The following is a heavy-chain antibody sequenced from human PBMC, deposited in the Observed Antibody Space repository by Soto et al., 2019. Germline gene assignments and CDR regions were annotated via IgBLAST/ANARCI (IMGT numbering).Heavy chain of an antibody. J-gene: IGHJ6*02. CDR2: ISPYNGHT. CDR3: ARDLTIVPATHPRLENYGMDV. CDR1: GYSFTSYG. V-gene: IGHV1-18*01. Sequence: ASVKVSCKASGYSFTSYGISWVRRAPGQGLEWMGWISPYNGHTQFVQRLQGRVTLTTDTSTKTAYMELRNLRSDDTAHYYCARDLTIVPATHPRLENYGMDVWGQGTTVTVSS. D-gene: IGHD2-2*01.